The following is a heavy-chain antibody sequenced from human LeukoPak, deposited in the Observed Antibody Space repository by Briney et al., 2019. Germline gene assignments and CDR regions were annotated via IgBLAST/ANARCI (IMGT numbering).Heavy chain of an antibody. CDR2: FDPESGET. CDR3: AVIAPLFDY. D-gene: IGHD6-13*01. Sequence: ASVTVSCTVSGYTLTELSMHWVRQAPGKGLDWMGGFDPESGETVYAKQFQGRVSMTEDTSTETAYLELNSLTSEDTAVYYCAVIAPLFDYWGQGTLVTVSS. J-gene: IGHJ4*02. CDR1: GYTLTELS. V-gene: IGHV1-24*01.